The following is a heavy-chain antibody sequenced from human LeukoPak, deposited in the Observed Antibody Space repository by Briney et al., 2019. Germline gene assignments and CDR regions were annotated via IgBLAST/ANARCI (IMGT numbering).Heavy chain of an antibody. CDR2: INPNSGGT. V-gene: IGHV1-2*02. CDR3: ARDRADKNYYYYYMDV. J-gene: IGHJ6*03. CDR1: GYTFTGYY. Sequence: ASVKVSCKASGYTFTGYYIHWVRQAPGQGLEWMGWINPNSGGTNYAQKFQGRVTMTRDTSISTAYMELSRLRSDDTAVYYCARDRADKNYYYYYMDVWGKGTTVTVSS. D-gene: IGHD2-15*01.